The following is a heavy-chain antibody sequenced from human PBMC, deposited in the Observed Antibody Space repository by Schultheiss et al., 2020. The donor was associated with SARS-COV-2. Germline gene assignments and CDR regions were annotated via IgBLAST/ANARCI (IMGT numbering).Heavy chain of an antibody. D-gene: IGHD3-22*01. CDR3: VSYYYDSSGYYHAGYFDY. Sequence: GGSLRLSCAVYGGSFSGYYWSWIRQPPGKGLEWVSSISSSSSYIYYADSVKGRFTISRDNSKNTLYLQMNSLRAEDTALYYCVSYYYDSSGYYHAGYFDYWGQGTLVTVSS. CDR1: GGSFSGYY. V-gene: IGHV3-21*04. J-gene: IGHJ4*02. CDR2: ISSSSSYI.